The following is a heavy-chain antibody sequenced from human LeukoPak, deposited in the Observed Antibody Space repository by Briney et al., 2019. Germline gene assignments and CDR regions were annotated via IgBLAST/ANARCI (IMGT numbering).Heavy chain of an antibody. CDR2: IWHDGSAE. Sequence: GGSLRLSCAASAFTFSGYGIHWVRHAPGKGLEWVAVIWHDGSAEFYADSVRGRFSISRDDSKNMVYLQMNYLRAEDTALYYCAKDSRGGWTGYFDNWGQGTLVTVSS. J-gene: IGHJ4*02. V-gene: IGHV3-33*06. D-gene: IGHD6-19*01. CDR1: AFTFSGYG. CDR3: AKDSRGGWTGYFDN.